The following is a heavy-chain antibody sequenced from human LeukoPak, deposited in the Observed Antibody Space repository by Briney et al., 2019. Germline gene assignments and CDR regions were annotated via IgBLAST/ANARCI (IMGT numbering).Heavy chain of an antibody. J-gene: IGHJ4*02. V-gene: IGHV3-30*02. D-gene: IGHD3-10*01. CDR3: ARAGTLLWFGEANFDY. Sequence: PGGSLRLSCAASGFTFSSYGMHWVRQAPGKGLEWVTFIRYDGNDKYYADSVKGRFTISRDNSKNTLYLQMNSLRAEDTAVYYCARAGTLLWFGEANFDYWGQGTLVTVSS. CDR1: GFTFSSYG. CDR2: IRYDGNDK.